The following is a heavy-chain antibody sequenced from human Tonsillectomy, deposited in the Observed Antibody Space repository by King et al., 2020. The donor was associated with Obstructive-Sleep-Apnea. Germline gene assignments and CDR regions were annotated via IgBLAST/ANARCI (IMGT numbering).Heavy chain of an antibody. Sequence: QLVESGGDLVQPGRSLRLSCAASGFTFDDYAMHWVRQAPGKGLEWVSGISWNSGSIGYADSVKGRFTISRDNAKNSLYLQMNSLRAEDTALYYCAKDNSSGWYRGLDYWGQGTLVTVSS. CDR1: GFTFDDYA. J-gene: IGHJ4*02. CDR3: AKDNSSGWYRGLDY. V-gene: IGHV3-9*01. D-gene: IGHD6-19*01. CDR2: ISWNSGSI.